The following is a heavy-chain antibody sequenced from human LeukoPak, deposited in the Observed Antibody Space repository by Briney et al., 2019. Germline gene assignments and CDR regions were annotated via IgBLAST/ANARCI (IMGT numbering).Heavy chain of an antibody. CDR1: GGSISSYY. CDR3: ARDGIAAAGTGGY. CDR2: IYYSGST. V-gene: IGHV4-59*01. J-gene: IGHJ4*02. D-gene: IGHD6-13*01. Sequence: PSETLSLTCTVSGGSISSYYWSWIRQPPGKGLEWIGYIYYSGSTNYIPSLKSRVTISVDTSKNQFSLKLSSVTAADTAVYYCARDGIAAAGTGGYWGQGTLVTVSS.